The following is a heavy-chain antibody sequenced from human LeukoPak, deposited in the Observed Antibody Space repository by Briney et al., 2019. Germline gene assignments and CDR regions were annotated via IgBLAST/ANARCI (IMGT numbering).Heavy chain of an antibody. CDR3: VASGYYTSGSLYGMGV. J-gene: IGHJ6*02. D-gene: IGHD3-10*01. CDR2: ISAYNGNT. V-gene: IGHV1-18*01. CDR1: GYTFTSYG. Sequence: ASVKVSCKASGYTFTSYGISWVRQAPGQGLEWMGWISAYNGNTNYAQKLQGRVTMTTDTSTSTAYMELRSLRSDDTAVYYCVASGYYTSGSLYGMGVWGQGTTVTVSS.